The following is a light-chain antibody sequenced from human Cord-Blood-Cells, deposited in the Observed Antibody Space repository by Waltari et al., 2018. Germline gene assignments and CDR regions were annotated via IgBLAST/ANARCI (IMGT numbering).Light chain of an antibody. CDR2: EVS. V-gene: IGKV2-29*02. Sequence: DIVMTQTPLSLSVTPGQPASISCKSSQSLLHSDGKTYLYWYLQKPGQSPQLLIYEVSSRFSGVPDRFSGSGSGTDFTLTISSLEPEDFAVYYCQQRSNWPYTFGQGTKLEIK. CDR3: QQRSNWPYT. CDR1: QSLLHSDGKTY. J-gene: IGKJ2*01.